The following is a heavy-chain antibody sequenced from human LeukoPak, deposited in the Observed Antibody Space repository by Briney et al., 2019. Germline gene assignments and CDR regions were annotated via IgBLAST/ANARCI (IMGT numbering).Heavy chain of an antibody. CDR3: AKTSLSDPSGHYYYMDV. CDR2: ITTSSSDM. J-gene: IGHJ6*03. CDR1: GFTFSVYS. Sequence: GGSLRLSCAASGFTFSVYSMNWVRQVPGKGLEWVSSITTSSSDMYYADSVKARFTISRDNSQNTVSLQLNNLRIEDTALYYCAKTSLSDPSGHYYYMDVWGKGTTVTVSS. V-gene: IGHV3-21*01. D-gene: IGHD3-3*01.